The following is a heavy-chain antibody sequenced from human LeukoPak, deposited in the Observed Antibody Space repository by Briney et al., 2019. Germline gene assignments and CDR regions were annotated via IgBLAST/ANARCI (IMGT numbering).Heavy chain of an antibody. J-gene: IGHJ3*02. CDR1: GFTFSSHS. CDR3: ARAQTLFWEFDGFDI. D-gene: IGHD3-3*01. V-gene: IGHV3-69-1*01. CDR2: VTSTNKI. Sequence: AGGSLRLSCVASGFTFSSHSINWVRQAPGKGLEWIATVTSTNKIHYAGSVKGRFTISRDNAENSVYLQMNSLRDEDTAVYSCARAQTLFWEFDGFDIWGRGTKVTVSS.